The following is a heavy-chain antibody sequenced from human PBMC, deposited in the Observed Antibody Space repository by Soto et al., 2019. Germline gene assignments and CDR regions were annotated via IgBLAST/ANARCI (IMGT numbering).Heavy chain of an antibody. D-gene: IGHD6-19*01. CDR2: IIPIFGTA. V-gene: IGHV1-69*12. J-gene: IGHJ4*02. CDR1: RGTFSSYA. Sequence: QVQLVQSGAEVKKPGSSVKVSCKASRGTFSSYAISWVRQAPGQGLEWMGGIIPIFGTANYAHKFQGRVTITADESTSTAYMELSSLRSEDTAVYYCAGSYDSSGWYSFDYWGQGTLVTVSS. CDR3: AGSYDSSGWYSFDY.